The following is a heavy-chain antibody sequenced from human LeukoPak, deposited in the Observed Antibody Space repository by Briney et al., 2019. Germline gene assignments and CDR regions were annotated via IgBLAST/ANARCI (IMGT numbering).Heavy chain of an antibody. CDR1: GYTFTGYY. D-gene: IGHD3-10*01. Sequence: ASVKVSCKASGYTFTGYYMHWVRQAPGQGLEWMGWINPNSGGTNYAQKFQGRVTMTRDTSISTAYMELSRLRSDDTAVYYCARDLRLLWFGEPNEDDAFDIWGQGTMVTVSS. J-gene: IGHJ3*02. V-gene: IGHV1-2*02. CDR2: INPNSGGT. CDR3: ARDLRLLWFGEPNEDDAFDI.